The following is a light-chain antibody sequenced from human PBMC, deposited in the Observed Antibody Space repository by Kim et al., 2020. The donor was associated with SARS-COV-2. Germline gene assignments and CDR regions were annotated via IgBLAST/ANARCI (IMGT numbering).Light chain of an antibody. CDR3: PQYNSRHS. J-gene: IGKJ2*01. CDR2: DAS. V-gene: IGKV3D-15*01. Sequence: IVMTQSPATLSLSPGERATLSCRASQSLSRDLAWYQHKPGQAPRLVIFDASTRATGIPSRFSGSGSDTGYSLTISSLQSEDFAVYYCPQYNSRHSFGQGTKLQI. CDR1: QSLSRD.